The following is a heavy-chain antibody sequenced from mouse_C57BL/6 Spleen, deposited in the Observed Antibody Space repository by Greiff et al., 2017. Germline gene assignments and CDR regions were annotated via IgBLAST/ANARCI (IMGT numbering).Heavy chain of an antibody. V-gene: IGHV1-54*01. CDR1: GYAFTNYL. CDR3: ARDGYYGGLFAY. CDR2: INPGSGGT. J-gene: IGHJ3*01. D-gene: IGHD1-1*01. Sequence: QVQLQQSGAELVRPGTSVKVSCKASGYAFTNYLIEWVKQRPGQGLEWIGVINPGSGGTNYNEKFKGKATLTADKSSSTAYMQLSSLTSEDSAVYFCARDGYYGGLFAYWGQGTLVTVSA.